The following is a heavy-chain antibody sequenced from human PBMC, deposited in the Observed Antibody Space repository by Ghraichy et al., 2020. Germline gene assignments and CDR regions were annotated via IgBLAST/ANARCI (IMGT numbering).Heavy chain of an antibody. J-gene: IGHJ5*02. CDR2: ISGYNGNT. V-gene: IGHV1-18*01. CDR3: ATSGDSSPIGSWFDP. D-gene: IGHD6-13*01. CDR1: GYTFTSYG. Sequence: ASVKVSCKASGYTFTSYGISWVRQAPGQGLEWMGWISGYNGNTNYAQKFQGRVTMTTDTSTSTAYMELRSLRSDDTAVYYCATSGDSSPIGSWFDPWGQGTLVTVSS.